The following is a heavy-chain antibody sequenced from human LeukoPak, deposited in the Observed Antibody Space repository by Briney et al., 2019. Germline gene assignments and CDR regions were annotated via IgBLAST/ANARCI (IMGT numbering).Heavy chain of an antibody. CDR1: GGSISSGDYF. J-gene: IGHJ4*02. Sequence: PSETLSLTCTVSGGSISSGDYFWRWIRQPAGKGLEWIGRIYASGSTSYNPSLKSRVTISVDTSKNQFSLKLTSVTAADTAVYYCARSAGGTFKGFRVPERGELYFDHWGQGTLVTVSS. D-gene: IGHD6-13*01. V-gene: IGHV4-61*02. CDR3: ARSAGGTFKGFRVPERGELYFDH. CDR2: IYASGST.